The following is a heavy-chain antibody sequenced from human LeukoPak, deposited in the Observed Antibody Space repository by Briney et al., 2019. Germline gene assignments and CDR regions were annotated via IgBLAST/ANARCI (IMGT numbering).Heavy chain of an antibody. CDR1: GGSSSGYY. V-gene: IGHV4-34*01. D-gene: IGHD2-21*02. CDR2: INHSGST. Sequence: PSETLSLTCAVYGGSSSGYYWSWIRQPPGKGLEWIGEINHSGSTNYNPSLKSRVTISVDTSKNQFSLKLSSVTAADTAVYYCARMPLTYCGGDCYSGSYGMDVWGQGTTVTVSS. CDR3: ARMPLTYCGGDCYSGSYGMDV. J-gene: IGHJ6*02.